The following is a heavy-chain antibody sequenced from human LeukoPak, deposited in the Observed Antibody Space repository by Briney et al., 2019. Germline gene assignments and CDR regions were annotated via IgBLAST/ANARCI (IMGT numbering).Heavy chain of an antibody. J-gene: IGHJ4*02. CDR3: AKDYSRSDDSGTEKDLSFDY. CDR1: GFTFSSYG. CDR2: IWYDGSNK. V-gene: IGHV3-33*06. Sequence: GGSLRVSCAASGFTFSSYGMHWVRQAPGKGLEWVAVIWYDGSNKYYADSVKGRFTISRDNSKNTLYLQMNSLRAEDTAVYYCAKDYSRSDDSGTEKDLSFDYWGQGTLVTVSS. D-gene: IGHD3-10*01.